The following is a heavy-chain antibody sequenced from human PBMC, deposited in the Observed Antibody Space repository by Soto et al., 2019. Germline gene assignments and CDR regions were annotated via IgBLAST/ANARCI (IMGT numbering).Heavy chain of an antibody. Sequence: ASVKVSCKASGYTFTSYDINWVRQATGQGLEWMGWMNPNSGNTGYAQKFQGRVTMTRNTSISTAYMELSSLRSEDTAVYYCARGRRSGYPFDYWGQGTLVTVSS. D-gene: IGHD3-22*01. CDR2: MNPNSGNT. CDR3: ARGRRSGYPFDY. V-gene: IGHV1-8*01. J-gene: IGHJ4*02. CDR1: GYTFTSYD.